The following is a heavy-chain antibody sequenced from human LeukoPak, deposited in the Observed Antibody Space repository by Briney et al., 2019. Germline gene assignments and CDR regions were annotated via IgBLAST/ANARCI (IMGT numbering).Heavy chain of an antibody. J-gene: IGHJ4*02. CDR3: ARHRPATSFDY. CDR2: IYYSGST. V-gene: IGHV4-39*01. Sequence: SETLSLTCTVSGGSISSSSYYWGWIRQPPGKGLEWIGSIYYSGSTYYNPSLKSRVTISVDTSKNQFSLKLSSVTAADRAVYYCARHRPATSFDYWSQGTLVTVSS. CDR1: GGSISSSSYY.